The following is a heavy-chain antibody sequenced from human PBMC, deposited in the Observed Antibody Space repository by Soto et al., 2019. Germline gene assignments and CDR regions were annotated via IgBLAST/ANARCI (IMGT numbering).Heavy chain of an antibody. J-gene: IGHJ6*02. V-gene: IGHV4-59*08. CDR3: ARQGFGALHGLVDV. Sequence: QVPLQESGPGLVKPSETLSLSCTVSGGSISNYYWSWFRQTPGKGLEWIGYVHDSWGSNYNPSLNSRVAISLDTSKSQFSLKLTSVTATDTAVYYCARQGFGALHGLVDVLGQGTTVTVSS. D-gene: IGHD3-10*01. CDR1: GGSISNYY. CDR2: VHDSWGS.